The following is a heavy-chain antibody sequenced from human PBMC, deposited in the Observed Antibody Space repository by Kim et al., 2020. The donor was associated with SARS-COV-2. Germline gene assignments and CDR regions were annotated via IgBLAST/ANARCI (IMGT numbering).Heavy chain of an antibody. CDR3: ARQWDS. CDR2: VYYSGST. V-gene: IGHV4-59*08. J-gene: IGHJ4*02. Sequence: SETLSLTCTVSGGSISSYYWSWIRQPPGKGLEWIGHVYYSGSTNYNPSLKSRVTISADTSKNQFFLKLSSVIAADTAVYYCARQWDSWGQGTLVTVPS. CDR1: GGSISSYY.